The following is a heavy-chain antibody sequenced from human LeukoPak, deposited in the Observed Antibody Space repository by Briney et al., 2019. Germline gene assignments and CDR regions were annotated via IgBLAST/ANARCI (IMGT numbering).Heavy chain of an antibody. V-gene: IGHV3-74*01. CDR1: GFTFSSCW. Sequence: GGSLRLSCAASGFTFSSCWMHWVRQAPGKGLVWVSRIKSDGSSTSYADSVRGRFTISRDNAKNTLYLQMNSLRAEDTAVYYCTRDQIYCSGGYCYFDYWGQGTLVTVSS. J-gene: IGHJ4*02. CDR2: IKSDGSST. D-gene: IGHD2-15*01. CDR3: TRDQIYCSGGYCYFDY.